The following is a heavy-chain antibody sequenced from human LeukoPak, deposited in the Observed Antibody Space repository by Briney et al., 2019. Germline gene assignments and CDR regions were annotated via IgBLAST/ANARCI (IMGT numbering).Heavy chain of an antibody. CDR3: AREYSLGPQWFGELNPDY. CDR2: IDPSDSYT. CDR1: GYSFTSYW. Sequence: GESLRISCKGSGYSFTSYWISWVRQMPGKGVEWMGRIDPSDSYTNYSPSFQGHVIISADKSISTAYLQWSRLKASDTAMYYCAREYSLGPQWFGELNPDYWGQGTLVTVSS. D-gene: IGHD3-10*01. V-gene: IGHV5-10-1*01. J-gene: IGHJ4*02.